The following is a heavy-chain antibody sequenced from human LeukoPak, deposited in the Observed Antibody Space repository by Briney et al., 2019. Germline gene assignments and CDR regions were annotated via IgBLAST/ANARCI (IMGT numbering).Heavy chain of an antibody. CDR1: GFTFNNYA. V-gene: IGHV3-48*01. J-gene: IGHJ4*02. CDR3: ARDSYSKNDY. Sequence: GGSLRLSCVASGFTFNNYAMHWVRQAPGKGLEWVSYIRGSSGTIYYGGSVKGRFTVSRDNTKNSLYLQMNSLRAEDTAVYFCARDSYSKNDYWGQGTLVTVSS. CDR2: IRGSSGTI. D-gene: IGHD4-11*01.